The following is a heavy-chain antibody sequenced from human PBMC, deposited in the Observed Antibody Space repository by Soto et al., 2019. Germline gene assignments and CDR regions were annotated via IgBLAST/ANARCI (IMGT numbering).Heavy chain of an antibody. CDR2: IYYSGST. CDR3: ARRVSGSSGDYFDY. Sequence: SETLSLTCTVSGGSISSSSHYWGWIRQPPGKGLDWIGSIYYSGSTYYSPSLKSRVTISVDTSKTQFSLKLSSVTAADTAVYYCARRVSGSSGDYFDYWGRGTLVTVSS. V-gene: IGHV4-39*01. D-gene: IGHD6-6*01. J-gene: IGHJ4*02. CDR1: GGSISSSSHY.